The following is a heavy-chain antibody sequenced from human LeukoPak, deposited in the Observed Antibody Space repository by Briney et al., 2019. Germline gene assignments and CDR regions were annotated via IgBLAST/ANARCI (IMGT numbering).Heavy chain of an antibody. CDR1: GFTFSNFA. D-gene: IGHD6-19*01. CDR2: ISSNGGNT. V-gene: IGHV3-64*01. CDR3: ARLEAVAGALDY. J-gene: IGHJ4*02. Sequence: GGSLRLSCAASGFTFSNFAMHWVRQAPGKGLEYVSVISSNGGNTYYANSVKGRFTISRDNSKNTLYLQMGSLRAEDMAVYYCARLEAVAGALDYWGQGTLVTVSS.